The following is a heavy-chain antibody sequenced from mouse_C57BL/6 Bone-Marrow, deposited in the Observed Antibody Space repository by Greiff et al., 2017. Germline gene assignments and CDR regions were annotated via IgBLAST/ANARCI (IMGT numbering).Heavy chain of an antibody. CDR1: GFTFSDYY. D-gene: IGHD4-1*01. CDR2: INYDGSST. J-gene: IGHJ3*01. CDR3: AREEDWDWFAY. Sequence: EVKLVESEGGLVQPARSMSLSCTASGFTFSDYYMAWVRQVPEKGLEWVANINYDGSSTYYLDSLKSRFIISRDNEKNILYLQMSSLKSEDTATYYCAREEDWDWFAYGGQGTVITVTA. V-gene: IGHV5-16*01.